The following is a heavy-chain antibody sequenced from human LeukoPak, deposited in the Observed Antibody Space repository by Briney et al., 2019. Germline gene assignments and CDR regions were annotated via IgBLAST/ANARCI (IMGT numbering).Heavy chain of an antibody. CDR1: GASIHNSGYF. CDR3: ARGSELFDY. CDR2: IYDSGSA. Sequence: SQTLSLTCTVSGASIHNSGYFWSWIRQHPGKGLEWLAYIYDSGSAYYNPSLKNRVIISVDASKNQFSLKLTSVTAADTAVYYCARGSELFDYWGQGALVTVSS. D-gene: IGHD1-26*01. J-gene: IGHJ4*02. V-gene: IGHV4-31*03.